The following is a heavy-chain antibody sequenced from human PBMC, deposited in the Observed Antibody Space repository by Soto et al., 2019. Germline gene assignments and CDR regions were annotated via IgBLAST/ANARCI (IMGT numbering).Heavy chain of an antibody. CDR2: IIPIFDTT. V-gene: IGHV1-69*13. D-gene: IGHD2-21*02. CDR3: ARAPILVSVTLHENYFDS. Sequence: SVKVSCKASGGTFSKSGISCVLQSPLQGLEWMGGIIPIFDTTNYAQKLQGRITIIADESTNTVYMELSNLRSADTGVYYCARAPILVSVTLHENYFDSWGQGTLVTVSS. CDR1: GGTFSKSG. J-gene: IGHJ4*02.